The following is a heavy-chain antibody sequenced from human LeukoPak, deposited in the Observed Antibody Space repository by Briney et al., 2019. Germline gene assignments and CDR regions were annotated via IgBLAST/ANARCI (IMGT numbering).Heavy chain of an antibody. D-gene: IGHD3-22*01. CDR2: ISSSSSYI. J-gene: IGHJ4*02. Sequence: GGSLRLSCAASGFTFSSYSMNWVRQAPGKGLEWVSSISSSSSYIYYADSVKGRFTISRDNAKNSLHLQMNSLRAEDTAVYYCAREVYYYDSSGALLWGQGTLVTVSS. CDR3: AREVYYYDSSGALL. V-gene: IGHV3-21*01. CDR1: GFTFSSYS.